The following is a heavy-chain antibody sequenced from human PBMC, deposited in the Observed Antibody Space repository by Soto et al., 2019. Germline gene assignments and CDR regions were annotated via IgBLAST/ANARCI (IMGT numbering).Heavy chain of an antibody. J-gene: IGHJ4*02. Sequence: QVQLQESGPGLVKPSQTLSLTCTVSGGSISSGDYYWSWIRQPPGKCLEWIGYIYYSGSTYYHPSLKSRVTITVDTSKMQFSLKLSSVTAADTAVYYCASNSYGYTFYAYWGQGTLVTVSS. D-gene: IGHD5-18*01. V-gene: IGHV4-30-4*01. CDR1: GGSISSGDYY. CDR2: IYYSGST. CDR3: ASNSYGYTFYAY.